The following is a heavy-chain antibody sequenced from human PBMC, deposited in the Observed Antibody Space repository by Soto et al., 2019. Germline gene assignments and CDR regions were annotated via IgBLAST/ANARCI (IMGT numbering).Heavy chain of an antibody. CDR3: ARGGTGTTPKGNDAFDI. D-gene: IGHD1-7*01. CDR1: GYTFTGYY. V-gene: IGHV1-2*04. CDR2: INPNSGGT. Sequence: ASVKVSCKASGYTFTGYYMHWVRQAPGQGLEWMGWINPNSGGTNYAQKFQGWVTMTRDTSISTAYMELSRLRSDDTAVYYCARGGTGTTPKGNDAFDIWGQGTMVTVSS. J-gene: IGHJ3*02.